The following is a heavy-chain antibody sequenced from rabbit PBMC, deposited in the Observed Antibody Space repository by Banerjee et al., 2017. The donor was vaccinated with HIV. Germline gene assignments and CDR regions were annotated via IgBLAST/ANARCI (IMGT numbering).Heavy chain of an antibody. CDR2: IYAGSSGST. Sequence: QSLEESGGDLVQPGASLTLTCTASGIDFSSYDYMCWVRQAPGKGLEWIACIYAGSSGSTDYASWAKGRFTISKTSSTTVTLQMTSLTAADTATYFCARRDAGYGYGALDPRGPGTLVTVS. CDR3: ARRDAGYGYGALDP. D-gene: IGHD6-1*01. V-gene: IGHV1S40*01. CDR1: GIDFSSYDY. J-gene: IGHJ2*01.